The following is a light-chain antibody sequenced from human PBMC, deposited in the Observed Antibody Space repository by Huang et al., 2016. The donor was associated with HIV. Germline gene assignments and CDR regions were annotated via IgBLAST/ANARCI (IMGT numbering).Light chain of an antibody. Sequence: DIQMTQSPSSLSASVGDRVTITCQASQDIRNHLNWYQQKPGKAPNLLIYDAFSLQTGVPSRFSGSGSGTDYTRIISSLQPEDFATYYCQQFDNSLTFGAGTKVEIK. V-gene: IGKV1-33*01. CDR1: QDIRNH. J-gene: IGKJ4*01. CDR2: DAF. CDR3: QQFDNSLT.